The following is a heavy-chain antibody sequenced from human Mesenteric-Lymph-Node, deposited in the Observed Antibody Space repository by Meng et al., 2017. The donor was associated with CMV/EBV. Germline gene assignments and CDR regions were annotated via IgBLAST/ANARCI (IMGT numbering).Heavy chain of an antibody. CDR1: GFTFSSYA. D-gene: IGHD6-19*01. Sequence: GGSLRLSCAASGFTFSSYAMNWVRQVPGKGLEWVSIISSSTIETYYADSVKGRFTISRDNSKNSLYLQMNSLRIEDTALYFCAKEALARNFDYWGLGTPVTVSS. V-gene: IGHV3-21*04. J-gene: IGHJ4*02. CDR2: ISSSTIET. CDR3: AKEALARNFDY.